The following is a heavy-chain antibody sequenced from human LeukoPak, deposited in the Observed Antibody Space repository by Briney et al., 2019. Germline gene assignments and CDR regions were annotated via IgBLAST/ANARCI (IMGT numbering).Heavy chain of an antibody. D-gene: IGHD3-10*01. CDR1: GGSISSSSYY. CDR3: ARGLWFGERRGYYYMDV. V-gene: IGHV4-39*01. J-gene: IGHJ6*03. CDR2: IYYSGST. Sequence: ESSETLSLTCTVSGGSISSSSYYWGWIRQPPGKGLEWFGSIYYSGSTYYNPSLKSRVTISVDTSKNQFSLKLSSVTAADTAVYYCARGLWFGERRGYYYMDVWGKGTTVTVSS.